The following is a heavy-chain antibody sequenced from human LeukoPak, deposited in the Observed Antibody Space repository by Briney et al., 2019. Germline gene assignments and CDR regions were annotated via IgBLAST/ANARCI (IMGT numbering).Heavy chain of an antibody. J-gene: IGHJ4*02. D-gene: IGHD1-26*01. CDR3: AKVSGGYSGSFYFDY. CDR2: ISGSGGST. CDR1: GFTFSSYA. Sequence: GGSLRLSCAASGFTFSSYAMSWVRQAPGKGLEWVSAISGSGGSTYYADSVKGRFTISRDNSKNTLYLQMNSLRAEDTAVYYCAKVSGGYSGSFYFDYWGQGTLVTVSS. V-gene: IGHV3-23*01.